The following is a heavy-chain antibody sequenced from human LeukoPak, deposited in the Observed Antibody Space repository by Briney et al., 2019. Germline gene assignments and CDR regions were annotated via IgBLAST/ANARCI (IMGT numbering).Heavy chain of an antibody. Sequence: SGGSLRLSCVVSGITLSNYAMSWVRQAPGKGLEWVGCIRSKAYGGTTQYAASVKGRFTISREDSKSIAYLQMNSLKAEDTAVYYCTRSYDVLSGYFPPDYWGQGTLVTVSS. CDR3: TRSYDVLSGYFPPDY. CDR2: IRSKAYGGTT. CDR1: GITLSNYA. D-gene: IGHD3-3*01. V-gene: IGHV3-49*04. J-gene: IGHJ4*02.